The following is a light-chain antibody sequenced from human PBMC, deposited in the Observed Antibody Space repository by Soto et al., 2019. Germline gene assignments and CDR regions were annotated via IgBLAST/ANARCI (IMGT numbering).Light chain of an antibody. CDR3: QQYGASPFT. Sequence: EIVLTQSPGTLSLSPGESATLSCKASESIYINSFAWYYQKPGQPPRLLNYGASTRATGIPDRFSGSGSGTDFVLSIDRLEVEDSGIYYCQQYGASPFTFGPGNSVDIK. CDR1: ESIYINS. CDR2: GAS. V-gene: IGKV3-20*01. J-gene: IGKJ3*01.